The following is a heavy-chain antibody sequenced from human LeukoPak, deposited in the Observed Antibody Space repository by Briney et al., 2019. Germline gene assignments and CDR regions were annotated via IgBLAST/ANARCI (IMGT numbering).Heavy chain of an antibody. CDR2: IYYSGST. CDR3: GRRSRSTWNYRRGDY. D-gene: IGHD1-7*01. V-gene: IGHV4-39*01. CDR1: GGSISSDSYY. J-gene: IGHJ4*02. Sequence: SETLSLTCTVSGGSISSDSYYWGWIRQPPGKGLQWIGCIYYSGSTYYKPSLKSRVSISVDTSKNQFSLKLTSVTAADTAVYYCGRRSRSTWNYRRGDYWGQGTLVTVSS.